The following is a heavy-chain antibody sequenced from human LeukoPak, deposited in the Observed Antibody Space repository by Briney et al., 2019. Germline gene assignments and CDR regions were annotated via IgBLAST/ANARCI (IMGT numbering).Heavy chain of an antibody. V-gene: IGHV1-18*01. Sequence: GASVKVSCKTSGYTSTSYGVTWVRQAPGQGLEWMGWISGCNGNTKYAQKVQGRVTMTTDTSTSTAYMELRSLRSDDTAVYYCARSGGSSFPRQIFDYWGQGTLVTVSS. CDR2: ISGCNGNT. J-gene: IGHJ4*02. D-gene: IGHD6-6*01. CDR1: GYTSTSYG. CDR3: ARSGGSSFPRQIFDY.